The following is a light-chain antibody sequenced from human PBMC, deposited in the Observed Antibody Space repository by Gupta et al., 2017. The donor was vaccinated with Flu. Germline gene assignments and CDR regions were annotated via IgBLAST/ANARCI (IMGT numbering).Light chain of an antibody. V-gene: IGKV3-20*01. J-gene: IGKJ5*01. CDR1: QSVSSSF. CDR3: QQYDTSPIT. CDR2: GAS. Sequence: EIVLTPSPGTLSLSPGERATLSCRASQSVSSSFLAWYQQRPGQAPRLLIYGASSRATGIPDRFSGSGSGTDFTLTISRLEPEDFAVFYCQQYDTSPITFGQGTRLEIK.